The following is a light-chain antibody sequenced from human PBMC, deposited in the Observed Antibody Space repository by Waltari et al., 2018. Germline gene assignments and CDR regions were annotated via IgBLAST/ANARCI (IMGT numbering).Light chain of an antibody. Sequence: QSVLTQPPSASGTPGQRVTISCSGSRSNIGSNYVYWYQQLPGTAPKLLIYRNNHRPSGVPDRFSGSKSGTSSSLAISGLRSEDEADYYCAAWDDSLSGPWVFGGGTKLTVL. CDR2: RNN. CDR3: AAWDDSLSGPWV. CDR1: RSNIGSNY. V-gene: IGLV1-47*01. J-gene: IGLJ3*02.